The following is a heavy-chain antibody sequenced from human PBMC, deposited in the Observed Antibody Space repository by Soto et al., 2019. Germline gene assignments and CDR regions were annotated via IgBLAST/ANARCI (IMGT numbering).Heavy chain of an antibody. CDR1: GYTFTSYG. CDR3: ARVWGIVVVPAAAPDAFDI. CDR2: ISAYNGNT. Sequence: ASVKVSCKASGYTFTSYGISWVRQAPGQGLEWMGWISAYNGNTNYVQRLQGRVTMTTDTSTSTAYMELRSLRSDDTAVYYCARVWGIVVVPAAAPDAFDIWGQGTMVTVSS. V-gene: IGHV1-18*01. J-gene: IGHJ3*02. D-gene: IGHD2-2*01.